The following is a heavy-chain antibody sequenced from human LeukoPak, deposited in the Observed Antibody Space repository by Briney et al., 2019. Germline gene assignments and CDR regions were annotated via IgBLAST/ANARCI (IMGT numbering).Heavy chain of an antibody. Sequence: SETLSLTCTVSGGSISSYYWSWIRQPAGKGLEWSGRIYTSGSTNYNPSLKSRVTMSVDTSKNQFSLKLSSVTAADTAVYYCARVELGLWFGELFDYWGQGTLVTVSS. V-gene: IGHV4-4*07. J-gene: IGHJ4*02. CDR3: ARVELGLWFGELFDY. D-gene: IGHD3-10*01. CDR2: IYTSGST. CDR1: GGSISSYY.